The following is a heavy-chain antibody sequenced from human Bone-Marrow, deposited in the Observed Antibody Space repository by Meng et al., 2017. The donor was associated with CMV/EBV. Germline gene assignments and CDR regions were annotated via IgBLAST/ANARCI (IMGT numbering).Heavy chain of an antibody. CDR2: IDPKDSYT. D-gene: IGHD6-13*01. J-gene: IGHJ5*02. CDR3: AVVRKAAGLGWSDP. V-gene: IGHV5-10-1*01. CDR1: GYSFTSYW. Sequence: SGYSFTSYWIGWVRQKPGRGLEWIGRIDPKDSYTTYSPSFQGHVSISADKSIGIVYLQWSSLKASDTAMYYCAVVRKAAGLGWSDPWGQGTLVTVSS.